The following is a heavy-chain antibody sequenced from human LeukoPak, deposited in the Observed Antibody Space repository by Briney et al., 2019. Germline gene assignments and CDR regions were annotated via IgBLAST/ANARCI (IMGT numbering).Heavy chain of an antibody. J-gene: IGHJ3*02. Sequence: SVKVSCKASGGTFSSYAISWVRQAPGQGLEWMGRIIPILGIANYAQKFQGRVTITADKSTSTAYMELSSLRSEDTAVYYCARERSSGYYYVGDAFDIWGQGTMVTVSS. V-gene: IGHV1-69*04. CDR2: IIPILGIA. CDR1: GGTFSSYA. CDR3: ARERSSGYYYVGDAFDI. D-gene: IGHD3-22*01.